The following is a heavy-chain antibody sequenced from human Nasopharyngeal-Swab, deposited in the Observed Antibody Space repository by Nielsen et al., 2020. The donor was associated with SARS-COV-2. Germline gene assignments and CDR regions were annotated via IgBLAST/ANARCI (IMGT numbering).Heavy chain of an antibody. J-gene: IGHJ4*02. CDR3: ATLGSSWYEYYFDY. D-gene: IGHD6-13*01. CDR2: IYYGGST. Sequence: SETLSLTCTVSGGSISSSTYYWAWIRQPPEKGLEWIGSIYYGGSTYYNPSLKSRVTISVDTSKNQFSLKLSSVTAADTAVYYCATLGSSWYEYYFDYWGQGTLVTVSS. CDR1: GGSISSSTYY. V-gene: IGHV4-39*01.